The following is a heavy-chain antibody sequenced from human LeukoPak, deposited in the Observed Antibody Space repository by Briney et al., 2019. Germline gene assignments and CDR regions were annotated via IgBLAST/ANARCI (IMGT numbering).Heavy chain of an antibody. V-gene: IGHV1-18*01. Sequence: ASVKLSCKSSGYTFTIYGISWVRQAPGQGLEWMGLISAYNGHTNYAQKFQGRVTMTTDTSTTTAYMELRSLRSDDTAVYYCARAYSYDSGAYAHGYWGQGTPVTVSS. CDR3: ARAYSYDSGAYAHGY. CDR2: ISAYNGHT. J-gene: IGHJ4*02. D-gene: IGHD3-22*01. CDR1: GYTFTIYG.